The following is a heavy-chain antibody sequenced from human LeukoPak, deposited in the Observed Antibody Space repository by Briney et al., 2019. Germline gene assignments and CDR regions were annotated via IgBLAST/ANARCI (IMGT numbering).Heavy chain of an antibody. CDR3: ARQAGYYGSGTTHYYMDV. J-gene: IGHJ6*03. Sequence: PGGSLRLSCAASGFTFSSYAMHWVRQAPGKGREWVAVISYDGGNKYYADSVKGRFTISRDNSKNTLYLQMNSLRPEDTAVYYCARQAGYYGSGTTHYYMDVWGKGTTVTVSS. V-gene: IGHV3-30*04. CDR2: ISYDGGNK. CDR1: GFTFSSYA. D-gene: IGHD3-10*01.